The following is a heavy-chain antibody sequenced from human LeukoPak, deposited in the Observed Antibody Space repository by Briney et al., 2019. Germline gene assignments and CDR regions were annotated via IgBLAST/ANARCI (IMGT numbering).Heavy chain of an antibody. V-gene: IGHV3-9*01. CDR2: ISWNSGSI. Sequence: GGSLRLSCAASGFTFDDYAMHWVRQAPGKGLEWVSGISWNSGSIGYADSVKGRFTISRDNAKNSLYLQMNSLRAEDTALHYCAKGPGYSSSLNWFDPWGQGTLVTVSS. CDR3: AKGPGYSSSLNWFDP. CDR1: GFTFDDYA. D-gene: IGHD6-13*01. J-gene: IGHJ5*02.